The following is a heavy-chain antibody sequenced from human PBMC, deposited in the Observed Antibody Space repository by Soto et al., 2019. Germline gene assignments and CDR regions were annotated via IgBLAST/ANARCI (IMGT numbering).Heavy chain of an antibody. V-gene: IGHV1-18*01. CDR3: ASARGYSYGWDYYYGMDV. J-gene: IGHJ6*02. Sequence: ASVKVSCKASGYTFTSYGISWVRQAPGQGLEWMGWISAYNGNTNYAQKFQGRVTMTADASTSTAYMELSSLRSEDTAVYYCASARGYSYGWDYYYGMDVWGQGTTVTVSS. D-gene: IGHD5-18*01. CDR2: ISAYNGNT. CDR1: GYTFTSYG.